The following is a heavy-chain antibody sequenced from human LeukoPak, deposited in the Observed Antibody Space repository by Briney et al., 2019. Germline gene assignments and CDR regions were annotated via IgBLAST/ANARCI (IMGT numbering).Heavy chain of an antibody. CDR2: IHYSGGA. CDR3: ARYGSGKYMDY. V-gene: IGHV4-59*08. CDR1: GGSISSYS. Sequence: PSETLSLTCTVSGGSISSYSWSWIRQPPGKGLEWIGYIHYSGGANYNPSLKSRVTFSVDTSKNQFSLTLSSVTAADTAVYYCARYGSGKYMDYWGQGTLVIVSS. J-gene: IGHJ4*02. D-gene: IGHD3-10*01.